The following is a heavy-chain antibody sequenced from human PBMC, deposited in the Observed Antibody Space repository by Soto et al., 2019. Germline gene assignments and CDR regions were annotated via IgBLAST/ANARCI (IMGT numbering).Heavy chain of an antibody. J-gene: IGHJ6*02. V-gene: IGHV1-69*12. CDR2: IMPIFRTP. D-gene: IGHD3-10*01. CDR1: GGTFSNSA. Sequence: QVQLEQSGAEVKKPGSSVKVSCKASGGTFSNSAISWVRQAPGQGLEWMGGIMPIFRTPDYAQKFQGRVTITADESTSTVYMELSGLKSDDTAVYYCARDKARQQLGGNYYYILDVWGQGTTVTVSS. CDR3: ARDKARQQLGGNYYYILDV.